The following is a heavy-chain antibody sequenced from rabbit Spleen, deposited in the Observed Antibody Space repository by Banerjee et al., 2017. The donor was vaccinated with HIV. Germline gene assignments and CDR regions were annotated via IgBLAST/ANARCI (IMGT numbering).Heavy chain of an antibody. D-gene: IGHD2-1*01. CDR2: IYTGGVIGST. CDR1: GFSFSSSYW. CDR3: ARGSATMTMVITGFYFNL. J-gene: IGHJ4*01. Sequence: QQQLVESGGGLVQPGASLTLTCTASGFSFSSSYWICWVRQAPGKGPEWIACIYTGGVIGSTYYATWAKGRFTISKTSSTTVTLQMTSLTAADTATYFCARGSATMTMVITGFYFNLWGPGTLVTVS. V-gene: IGHV1S45*01.